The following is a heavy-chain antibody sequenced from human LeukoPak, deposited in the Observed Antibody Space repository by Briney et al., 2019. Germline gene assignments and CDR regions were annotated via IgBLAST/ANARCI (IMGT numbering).Heavy chain of an antibody. J-gene: IGHJ4*02. D-gene: IGHD3-16*01. CDR2: ISASGRTP. V-gene: IGHV3-23*01. CDR1: GFTLTSYA. CDR3: AKRGSTWDLEY. Sequence: GGSLRLSCAASGFTLTSYAMSWVRQAPGKGLHWVSTISASGRTPYYADSVKGRFTISRDNSKNTLSLQMNSLRAEDTALYYCAKRGSTWDLEYWGQRSLVTFSS.